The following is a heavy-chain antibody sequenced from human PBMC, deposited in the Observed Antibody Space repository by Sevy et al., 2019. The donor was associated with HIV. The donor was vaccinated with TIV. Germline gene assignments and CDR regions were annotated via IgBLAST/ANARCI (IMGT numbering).Heavy chain of an antibody. J-gene: IGHJ4*02. D-gene: IGHD1-26*01. CDR3: ARQGDLDYFDY. CDR2: ILPSDSDT. V-gene: IGHV5-51*01. Sequence: GEALKISCKGSGYTFSPYWIAWVRQMPGQGLEWMGIILPSDSDTEYSPSFQGHVTISVDKSINTVYLQWSSLQASDSAMYYCARQGDLDYFDYWGQGTLVTVSS. CDR1: GYTFSPYW.